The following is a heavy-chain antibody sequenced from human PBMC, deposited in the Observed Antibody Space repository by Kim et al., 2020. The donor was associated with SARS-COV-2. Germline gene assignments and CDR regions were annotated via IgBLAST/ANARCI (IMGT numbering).Heavy chain of an antibody. CDR3: ARARRTTVTPSYYYYGMDV. J-gene: IGHJ6*02. D-gene: IGHD4-17*01. Sequence: SRVTISVDTSKNQFSLKLRSVTAADTAVYYCARARRTTVTPSYYYYGMDVWGQGTTVTVSS. V-gene: IGHV4-59*01.